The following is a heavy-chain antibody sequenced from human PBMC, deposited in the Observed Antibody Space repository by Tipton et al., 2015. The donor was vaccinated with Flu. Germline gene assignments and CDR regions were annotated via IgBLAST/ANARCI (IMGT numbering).Heavy chain of an antibody. V-gene: IGHV3-74*01. Sequence: SLRLSCAASGFIFSTYWMHWVRQAPGKGLEWVSRINTDGSSITYADSVRGRFSMSRDNPKDTLYLQMNSLRAEDTAVYYCARSVGGSDSHWGQGTLVTVSS. D-gene: IGHD1-26*01. CDR3: ARSVGGSDSH. J-gene: IGHJ4*02. CDR2: INTDGSSI. CDR1: GFIFSTYW.